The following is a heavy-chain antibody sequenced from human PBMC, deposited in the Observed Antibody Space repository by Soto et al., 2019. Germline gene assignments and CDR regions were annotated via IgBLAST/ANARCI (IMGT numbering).Heavy chain of an antibody. CDR1: GYSISSGYY. Sequence: PSETLSLTCAVSGYSISSGYYWGWIRQPPGXGLEWIGSIYHSGSTYYNPSLKSRVTISVDTSKNQFSLKLSSVTAADTAVYYCARDGSLPGYSSSWYGDGMDVWGQGTTVTVSS. CDR3: ARDGSLPGYSSSWYGDGMDV. CDR2: IYHSGST. J-gene: IGHJ6*02. V-gene: IGHV4-38-2*02. D-gene: IGHD6-13*01.